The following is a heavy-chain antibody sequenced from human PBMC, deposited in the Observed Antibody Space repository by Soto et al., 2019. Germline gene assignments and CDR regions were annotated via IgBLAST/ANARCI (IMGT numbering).Heavy chain of an antibody. CDR2: ISDYNGYT. J-gene: IGHJ4*02. Sequence: QVQLVQSGAEVKKPGASVKVSCKTSGYSFITYGLSWVRQAPGQGLEWLGGISDYNGYTNNAQKFQGRVTMTTDTSTTTGYMELRSLRFDDTAVYYCARKWKGYSVLDYWGQGTLVTVSS. V-gene: IGHV1-18*01. CDR1: GYSFITYG. CDR3: ARKWKGYSVLDY. D-gene: IGHD3-10*02.